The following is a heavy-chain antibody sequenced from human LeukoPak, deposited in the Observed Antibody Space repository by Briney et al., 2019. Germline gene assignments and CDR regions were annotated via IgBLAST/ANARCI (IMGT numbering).Heavy chain of an antibody. CDR2: IIPIFGTA. CDR1: GGTFSSYA. V-gene: IGHV1-69*05. Sequence: SVKVSCKASGGTFSSYAISWVRQAPGQGLEWMGRIIPIFGTANYAQKFQGRVTITTDESTSTAYMELSSLRSEDTAVYYGARDHRYYYDSSGYYDYNWFDPWGQGTLVTVSS. D-gene: IGHD3-22*01. CDR3: ARDHRYYYDSSGYYDYNWFDP. J-gene: IGHJ5*02.